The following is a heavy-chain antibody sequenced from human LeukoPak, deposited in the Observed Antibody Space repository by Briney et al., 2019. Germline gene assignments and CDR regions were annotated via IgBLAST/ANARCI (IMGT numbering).Heavy chain of an antibody. D-gene: IGHD6-13*01. CDR2: IYSGGST. CDR3: ARGITYTVAAAGTFDS. Sequence: GGCLRLSCAASGFTVSSNYMSWVRGASGRGLEGGSVIYSGGSTYYADSVKGRFTISRDNSKNTLYLQMNSLRAEDTAVYYCARGITYTVAAAGTFDSWGQGTLVTVSS. J-gene: IGHJ4*02. CDR1: GFTVSSNY. V-gene: IGHV3-53*01.